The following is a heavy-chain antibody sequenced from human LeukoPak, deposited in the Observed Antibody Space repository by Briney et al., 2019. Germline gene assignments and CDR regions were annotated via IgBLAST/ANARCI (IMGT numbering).Heavy chain of an antibody. CDR3: AGGIAVAGQKFDY. CDR2: IYYSGST. V-gene: IGHV4-59*01. J-gene: IGHJ4*02. D-gene: IGHD6-19*01. Sequence: SETLSLTCTVSGGSISSYHWSWIRQRPGKGLEWIGYIYYSGSTNYNPSLKSRVTISVDTSKNQFSLKLSSVTAADTAVYYCAGGIAVAGQKFDYWGQGTLVTVSS. CDR1: GGSISSYH.